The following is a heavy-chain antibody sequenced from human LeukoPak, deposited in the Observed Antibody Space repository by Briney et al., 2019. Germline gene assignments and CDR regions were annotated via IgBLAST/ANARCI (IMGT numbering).Heavy chain of an antibody. V-gene: IGHV1-69*04. CDR3: ARTLRYFDWLSGEYYYYGMDV. CDR2: IIPILGIA. Sequence: ASVKVSCKASGGTFSSNAISWVRQAPGQGLEWMGRIIPILGIANYAQKFQGRVTITADKSTSTAYMELSSLRSEDTAVYYCARTLRYFDWLSGEYYYYGMDVWGQGTTVTVSS. J-gene: IGHJ6*02. CDR1: GGTFSSNA. D-gene: IGHD3-9*01.